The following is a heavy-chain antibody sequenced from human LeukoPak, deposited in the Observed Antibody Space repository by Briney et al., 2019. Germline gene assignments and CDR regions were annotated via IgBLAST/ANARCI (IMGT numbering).Heavy chain of an antibody. V-gene: IGHV3-30*03. CDR3: ATMIVDY. J-gene: IGHJ4*02. CDR2: ISYDGSNK. CDR1: GFTFSSYG. Sequence: GRSLRLSCAASGFTFSSYGMHWVRQAPGKGLEWVAVISYDGSNKYYADSVKGRFTISRGNSKNTLYLQMNSLRAEDTAVYYCATMIVDYWGQGTLVTVSS. D-gene: IGHD3-22*01.